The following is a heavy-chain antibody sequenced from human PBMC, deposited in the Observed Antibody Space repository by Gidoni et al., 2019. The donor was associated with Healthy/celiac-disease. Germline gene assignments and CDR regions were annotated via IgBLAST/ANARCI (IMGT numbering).Heavy chain of an antibody. D-gene: IGHD3-3*01. CDR2: IKSKTDGGTT. V-gene: IGHV3-15*01. CDR1: GFTFSNAW. Sequence: EVQLVESGGGLVKPGGSLRLSCAASGFTFSNAWMSWVRQAPGKGLEWVGRIKSKTDGGTTDYAAPVKGRFTISIDDSKNTLYLQMNSLKTEDTAVYYCTTDLPYYYFWSGYYPDYFDYWGQGTLVTVSS. J-gene: IGHJ4*02. CDR3: TTDLPYYYFWSGYYPDYFDY.